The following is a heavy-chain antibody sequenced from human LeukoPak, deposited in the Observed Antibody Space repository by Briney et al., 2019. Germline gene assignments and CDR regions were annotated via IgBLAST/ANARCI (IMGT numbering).Heavy chain of an antibody. D-gene: IGHD6-19*01. Sequence: GGSLRLSCAASGFTFSGSAMHWVRQASGKGLEWVGRIRSKANSYATAYAASVKGRFTISRDDSKNTAYLQMNSLRAEDTAVYYCAKDPGGWLALFQHWGQGTLVTVSS. J-gene: IGHJ1*01. V-gene: IGHV3-73*01. CDR2: IRSKANSYAT. CDR1: GFTFSGSA. CDR3: AKDPGGWLALFQH.